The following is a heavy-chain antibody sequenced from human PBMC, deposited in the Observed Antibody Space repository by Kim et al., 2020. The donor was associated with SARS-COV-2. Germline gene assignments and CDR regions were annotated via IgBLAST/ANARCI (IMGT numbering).Heavy chain of an antibody. CDR2: ISAYNGNT. Sequence: ASVKVSCKASGYTFTSYGISWVRQAPGQGLEWMGWISAYNGNTNYAQKLQGRVTMTTDTSTSTAYMELRSLRSDDTAVYYCARELGAGSGSYVFRPALLDYWGQGTLVTVSS. D-gene: IGHD3-10*01. V-gene: IGHV1-18*01. CDR3: ARELGAGSGSYVFRPALLDY. CDR1: GYTFTSYG. J-gene: IGHJ4*02.